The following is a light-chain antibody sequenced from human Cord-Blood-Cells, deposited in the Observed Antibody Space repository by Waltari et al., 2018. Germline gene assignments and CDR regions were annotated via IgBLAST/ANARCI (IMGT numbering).Light chain of an antibody. J-gene: IGLJ3*02. Sequence: QSALTQPASVSGSPGQSITISCTGTSSDVGSYHLVSWYQQHPGKAPKLTIYEGSKRPSGVSNPFAGSKAGNTAPRTISGLQAGDEADYYCCSYAGSSTWVFGGGTKLTVL. CDR1: SSDVGSYHL. CDR3: CSYAGSSTWV. CDR2: EGS. V-gene: IGLV2-23*01.